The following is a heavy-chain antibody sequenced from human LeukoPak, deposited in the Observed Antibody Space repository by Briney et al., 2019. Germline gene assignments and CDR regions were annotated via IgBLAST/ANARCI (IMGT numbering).Heavy chain of an antibody. V-gene: IGHV3-23*01. CDR3: SEGISGRLE. D-gene: IGHD6-19*01. CDR2: IGGSDERT. Sequence: QAGGSLSPACSPSGSFFSNYTMSWGRQAPGKGLEWVSGIGGSDERTYYADSVKGRFTISRDNSKNTLYLQMNSLRAEGTPVYYCSEGISGRLEWGKGTMVTVSS. CDR1: GSFFSNYT. J-gene: IGHJ4*02.